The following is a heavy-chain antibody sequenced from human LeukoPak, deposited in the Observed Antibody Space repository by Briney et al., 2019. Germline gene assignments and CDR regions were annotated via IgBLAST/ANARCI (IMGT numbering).Heavy chain of an antibody. CDR3: ARSIAAAGKVFDY. V-gene: IGHV4-4*02. Sequence: SGTLSLTCAVSGDSMSSNNWWTWVRQPPAQGLVWIGEIHHDGSTNYNPSLRSRVTISIDKTKNHFSLIQNSVTAADTAVYYCARSIAAAGKVFDYWGQGTLSPSPQ. D-gene: IGHD6-13*01. J-gene: IGHJ4*02. CDR1: GDSMSSNNW. CDR2: IHHDGST.